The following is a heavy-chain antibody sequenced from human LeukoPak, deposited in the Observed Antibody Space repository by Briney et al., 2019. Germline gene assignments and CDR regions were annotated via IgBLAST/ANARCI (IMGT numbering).Heavy chain of an antibody. CDR1: GGSISSYY. CDR2: IYYSGST. V-gene: IGHV4-59*01. J-gene: IGHJ3*02. D-gene: IGHD5-18*01. CDR3: ARVVTSYAFDI. Sequence: SETLSLTCTVSGGSISSYYWTWIRQPPGNGLEWIGYIYYSGSTNYNPSLKSRVTISVDTSKNQFSLKLSSVTAADTAVYYCARVVTSYAFDIWGQGTIVTVSS.